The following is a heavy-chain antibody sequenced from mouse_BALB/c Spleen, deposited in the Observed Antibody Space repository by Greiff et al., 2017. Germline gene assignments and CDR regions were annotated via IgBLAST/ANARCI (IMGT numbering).Heavy chain of an antibody. CDR1: GFSLTSYG. CDR3: AKKEGPYYGLYYYAMDY. Sequence: VQLQQSGPGLVAPSQSLSITCTVSGFSLTSYGVHWVRQPPGKGLEWLGVIWAGGSTDYNAAFMSRLSITKDNSKSQVFFKMNSLQADDTAIYYCAKKEGPYYGLYYYAMDYWGQGTSVTVSS. J-gene: IGHJ4*01. CDR2: IWAGGST. V-gene: IGHV2-5*01. D-gene: IGHD2-10*01.